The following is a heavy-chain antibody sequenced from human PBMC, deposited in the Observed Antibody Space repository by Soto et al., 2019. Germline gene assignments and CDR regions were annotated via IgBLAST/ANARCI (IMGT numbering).Heavy chain of an antibody. Sequence: PGGSLRLSCAASGFTFSSHSMNWVRQAPGKGLEWVSYISSSSSTIYYADSVKGRFTISRDNAKNSLYLQMNSLRDEDTAVYYCARDGYSSSWYANYYYYYGMDVWGQGTTVTVSS. D-gene: IGHD6-13*01. CDR3: ARDGYSSSWYANYYYYYGMDV. V-gene: IGHV3-48*02. CDR2: ISSSSSTI. CDR1: GFTFSSHS. J-gene: IGHJ6*02.